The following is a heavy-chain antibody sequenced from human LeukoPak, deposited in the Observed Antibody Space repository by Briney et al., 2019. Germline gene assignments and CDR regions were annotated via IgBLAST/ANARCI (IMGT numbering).Heavy chain of an antibody. J-gene: IGHJ4*02. CDR1: GFIFSAYS. Sequence: GGSLRLSCAASGFIFSAYSMNWVRQAPGKGLEWVSDYADSVKGRFTISRDNSKNTLYLQMNSLRAEDTAVYYCARYSSGSLDYWGQGTLVTVSS. V-gene: IGHV3-53*01. D-gene: IGHD6-19*01. CDR3: ARYSSGSLDY.